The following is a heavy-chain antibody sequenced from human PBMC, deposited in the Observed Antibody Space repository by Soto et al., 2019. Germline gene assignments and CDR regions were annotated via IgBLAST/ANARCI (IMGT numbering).Heavy chain of an antibody. D-gene: IGHD4-17*01. CDR3: ARGGAHGDYAGDY. Sequence: EVQLVESGGGLVQPGGSLRLSCAASGFTFSSYSMNWVRQAPGKGLEWVSYISSSSSTIYYADSVKGRFTISRDNAKNSLYLQMNSLRAEDTAVYYCARGGAHGDYAGDYWGQGTLVTVSS. CDR2: ISSSSSTI. V-gene: IGHV3-48*01. CDR1: GFTFSSYS. J-gene: IGHJ4*02.